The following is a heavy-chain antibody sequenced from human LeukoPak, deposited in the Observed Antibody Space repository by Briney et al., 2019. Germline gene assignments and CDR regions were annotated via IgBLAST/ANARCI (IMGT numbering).Heavy chain of an antibody. V-gene: IGHV1-18*01. Sequence: ASVKVSCTASGYTFTSYGISWVRQAPGQGLEWMGWISAYNGNTNYAQKLQGRVTMTTDTSTSTAYMELRSLRSDDTAVYYCARDLKGVLRYFDWSTMGSWFDPWGQGTLVTVSS. CDR3: ARDLKGVLRYFDWSTMGSWFDP. D-gene: IGHD3-9*01. CDR1: GYTFTSYG. J-gene: IGHJ5*02. CDR2: ISAYNGNT.